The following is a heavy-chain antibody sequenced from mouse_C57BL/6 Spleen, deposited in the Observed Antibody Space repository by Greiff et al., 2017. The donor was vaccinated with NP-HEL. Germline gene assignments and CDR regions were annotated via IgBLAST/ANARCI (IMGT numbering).Heavy chain of an antibody. J-gene: IGHJ1*03. CDR2: FYPGSGSI. Sequence: QVQLKESGAELVKPGASVKLSCKASGYTFTEYTIHWVKQRSGQGLEWIGWFYPGSGSIKYNEKFKDKATLTADKSSSTVYMEHSRLTSEDSAVYFCARHEYYYGSSPSYFDVWGTGTTVTVSS. V-gene: IGHV1-62-2*01. CDR3: ARHEYYYGSSPSYFDV. D-gene: IGHD1-1*01. CDR1: GYTFTEYT.